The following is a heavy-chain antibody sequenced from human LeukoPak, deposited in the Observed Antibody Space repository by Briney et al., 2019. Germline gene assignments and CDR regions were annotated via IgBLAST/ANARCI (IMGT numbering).Heavy chain of an antibody. V-gene: IGHV3-53*01. CDR3: AREGTSSGWYPFDY. CDR2: IYSGGST. J-gene: IGHJ4*02. Sequence: QPGGSLRLSCAASGFTFSSYSMSWVRQAPGKGLEWVSVIYSGGSTYYADSVKGRFTISRDNSKNTLYLQMNSLRAEDTAVYYCAREGTSSGWYPFDYWGQGTLVTVSS. D-gene: IGHD6-19*01. CDR1: GFTFSSYS.